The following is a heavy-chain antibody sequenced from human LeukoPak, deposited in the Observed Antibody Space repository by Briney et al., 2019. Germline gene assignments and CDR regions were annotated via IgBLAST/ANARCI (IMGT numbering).Heavy chain of an antibody. CDR2: IYYSGIT. Sequence: PSETLSLTCTVSGGSISNDYLTWIRQPPGKGLEWIGYIYYSGITNYNPSLTSRLTISVDSSKTQFSLNLSSVTAADTAVYYCARDPSWGYGSGSRGGAFDIWGQGTMDTVSS. CDR3: ARDPSWGYGSGSRGGAFDI. CDR1: GGSISNDY. J-gene: IGHJ3*02. V-gene: IGHV4-59*01. D-gene: IGHD3-10*01.